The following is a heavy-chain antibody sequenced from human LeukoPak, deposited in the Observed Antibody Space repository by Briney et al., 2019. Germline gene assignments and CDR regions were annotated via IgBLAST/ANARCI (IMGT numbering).Heavy chain of an antibody. Sequence: SGGSLRLSCAASGFTFSLYGMHWVREAPCKWLEWVAVISYDGSNKYYADSVKGRFTISRDNSKNTLYLQMNSLRAEDTAVYYCARDLSGDVDYWGQGTLVTVSS. CDR1: GFTFSLYG. V-gene: IGHV3-33*05. CDR2: ISYDGSNK. J-gene: IGHJ4*02. CDR3: ARDLSGDVDY. D-gene: IGHD3-10*01.